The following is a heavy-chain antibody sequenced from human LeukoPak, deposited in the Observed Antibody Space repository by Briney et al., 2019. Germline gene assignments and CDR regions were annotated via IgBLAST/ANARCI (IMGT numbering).Heavy chain of an antibody. Sequence: GGSLRLSCAASGFTFDDYAMHWVRQAPGKGLEWVSGISWNSGSIGYADSVKGRFTISRDNAKNSLYLQMNSLRAEDMALYYCAKDIARSGYYYIDVWGKGTTVTVSS. CDR1: GFTFDDYA. V-gene: IGHV3-9*03. CDR3: AKDIARSGYYYIDV. J-gene: IGHJ6*03. CDR2: ISWNSGSI.